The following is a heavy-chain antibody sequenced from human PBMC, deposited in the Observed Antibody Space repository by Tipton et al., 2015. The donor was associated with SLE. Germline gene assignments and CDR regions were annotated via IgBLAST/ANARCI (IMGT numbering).Heavy chain of an antibody. V-gene: IGHV3-30*02. CDR2: MRYDGSNK. CDR1: GFTLSSSD. J-gene: IGHJ6*02. D-gene: IGHD4-17*01. CDR3: AKDKRPTVTTRYDYYYGMDV. Sequence: SLRLSCAAFGFTLSSSDMYWVRQAPGKGLEWVSFMRYDGSNKYYADSVKGRFTISRDNSKNTLYLQMNSLRAEDTAVYYCAKDKRPTVTTRYDYYYGMDVWGQGTTVTVSS.